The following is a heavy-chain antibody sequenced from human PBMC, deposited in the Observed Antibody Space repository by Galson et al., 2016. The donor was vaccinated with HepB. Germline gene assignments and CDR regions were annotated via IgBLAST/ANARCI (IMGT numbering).Heavy chain of an antibody. D-gene: IGHD3-10*01. V-gene: IGHV1-2*02. Sequence: SVKVSCKASGYPFVDYFLYWVRQAPGQGLEWVGWINPNNGGPNYARNFRGRVTMTRDTSINTAYMELSSLKSDDTAMYYCARAKGHGSASYLVRVDIWGQGTMVTVSS. CDR3: ARAKGHGSASYLVRVDI. CDR2: INPNNGGP. J-gene: IGHJ3*02. CDR1: GYPFVDYF.